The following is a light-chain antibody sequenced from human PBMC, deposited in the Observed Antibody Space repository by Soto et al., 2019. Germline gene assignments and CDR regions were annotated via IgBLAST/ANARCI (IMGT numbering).Light chain of an antibody. CDR1: QSVGSS. V-gene: IGKV3-11*01. Sequence: EIVLTQSPATLSLSPGERSTISCRASQSVGSSLAWYQQKPGQAPRLLIYDASNRATGIPARFSGSGSGTDFTLTISSLEPEDFAVYHCQQRSDWPLTFGGGTKVEIK. J-gene: IGKJ4*01. CDR2: DAS. CDR3: QQRSDWPLT.